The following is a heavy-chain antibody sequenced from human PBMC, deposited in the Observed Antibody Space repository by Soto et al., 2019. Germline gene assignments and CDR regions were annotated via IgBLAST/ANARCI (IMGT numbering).Heavy chain of an antibody. CDR3: ARHMVVPAAKNWFDP. J-gene: IGHJ5*02. D-gene: IGHD2-2*01. CDR2: IDPSDSYT. CDR1: GYSFTSYW. V-gene: IGHV5-10-1*03. Sequence: EVQLVQSGAEVKKPGESLRISCKGSGYSFTSYWISWVRQMPGKGLEWMGRIDPSDSYTNYSPSFQGHVTISADKSISTAYLQWSSLKASDTAMYYCARHMVVPAAKNWFDPWGQGTLVTVSS.